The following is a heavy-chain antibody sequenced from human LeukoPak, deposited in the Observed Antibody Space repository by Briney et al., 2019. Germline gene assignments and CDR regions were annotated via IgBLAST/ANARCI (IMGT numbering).Heavy chain of an antibody. D-gene: IGHD3-22*01. CDR1: GFTFSSYA. J-gene: IGHJ4*02. Sequence: GGSLRLSCAASGFTFSSYAMSWVRQAPGKGLEWVSAISGSGGSTYYADSVKGRFTISRDNSENTLYLQMNSLRAEDTAVYYCTRRNKDDSSGYYYDWGQGTLVTVSS. CDR3: TRRNKDDSSGYYYD. V-gene: IGHV3-23*01. CDR2: ISGSGGST.